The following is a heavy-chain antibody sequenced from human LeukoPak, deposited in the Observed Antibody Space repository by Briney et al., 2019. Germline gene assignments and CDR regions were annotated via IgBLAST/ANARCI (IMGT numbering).Heavy chain of an antibody. CDR2: VHYSGTT. D-gene: IGHD7-27*01. CDR3: ARHGDLYYFDY. V-gene: IGHV4-39*01. CDR1: GGSISSRTYY. Sequence: SETLSLTCTVSGGSISSRTYYWGWVRQPPGTGPEWIASVHYSGTTYYNPSLKSRVTISVDTSKNQFSLKLTSVTAADTTVYYCARHGDLYYFDYWGQGTLVTVSS. J-gene: IGHJ4*02.